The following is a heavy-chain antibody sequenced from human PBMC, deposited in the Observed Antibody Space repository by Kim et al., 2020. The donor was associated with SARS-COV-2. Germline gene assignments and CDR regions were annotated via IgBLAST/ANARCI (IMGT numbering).Heavy chain of an antibody. CDR3: ARDWSYGLDV. CDR2: T. Sequence: TTYADSVKGRFTIARDNAKSTVSLHMKRLRPEDTAVYYCARDWSYGLDVWGQGTTVTVSS. V-gene: IGHV3-74*01. J-gene: IGHJ6*02.